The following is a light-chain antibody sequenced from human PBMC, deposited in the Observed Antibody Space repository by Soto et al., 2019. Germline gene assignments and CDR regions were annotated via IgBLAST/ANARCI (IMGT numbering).Light chain of an antibody. CDR1: QSVRSSY. CDR3: QQYGSSPS. J-gene: IGKJ4*01. CDR2: GAS. Sequence: EIVLTQSPGTLSLSPGERVTLSCRASQSVRSSYLAWYQQKPGQAPSLLIYGASNRATGIADRFSGSGSGTNFTLTISRLEPEDFAVYYCQQYGSSPSFGGGTKVESK. V-gene: IGKV3-20*01.